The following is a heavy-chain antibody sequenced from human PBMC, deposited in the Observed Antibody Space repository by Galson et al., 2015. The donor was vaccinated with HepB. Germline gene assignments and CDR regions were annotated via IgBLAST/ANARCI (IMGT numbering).Heavy chain of an antibody. D-gene: IGHD1-26*01. CDR2: ISWNSGSI. Sequence: SLRLSCAASGFTFDDYAMHWVRQAPGKGLEWVSGISWNSGSIGYADSVKGRFTISRDNAKNSLYLQMNSLRAEDTALYYCAKGVIGELLRGVSDAFDIWGQGTMVTVSS. V-gene: IGHV3-9*01. CDR3: AKGVIGELLRGVSDAFDI. J-gene: IGHJ3*02. CDR1: GFTFDDYA.